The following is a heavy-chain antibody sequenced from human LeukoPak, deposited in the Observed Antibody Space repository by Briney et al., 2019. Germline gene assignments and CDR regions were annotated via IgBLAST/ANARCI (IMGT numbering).Heavy chain of an antibody. V-gene: IGHV4-39*07. J-gene: IGHJ4*02. CDR1: GGSISSSSYY. Sequence: SETLSLTCTVSGGSISSSSYYWGWIRQPPGKGLEWIGSIYYSGSTDYNPSLKSRVIISVDTSKNQFSLKLTSVTAADTAVYYCASFCTYGDYCYWGRGTLVTVSS. CDR3: ASFCTYGDYCY. D-gene: IGHD4-17*01. CDR2: IYYSGST.